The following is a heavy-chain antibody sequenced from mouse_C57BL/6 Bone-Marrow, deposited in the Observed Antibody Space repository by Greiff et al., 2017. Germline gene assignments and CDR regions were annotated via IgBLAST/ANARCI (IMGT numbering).Heavy chain of an antibody. Sequence: QVQLKQSGAELARPGASVKLSCKASGYTFTSYGISWVKQRTGQGLEWIGEIYPRSGNTYYNEKFKGKATLTADKSSSTAYMELRSLTSEDSAVYFCAREGLRSNFDYWGQGTTLTVSS. D-gene: IGHD1-1*01. CDR2: IYPRSGNT. J-gene: IGHJ2*01. V-gene: IGHV1-81*01. CDR1: GYTFTSYG. CDR3: AREGLRSNFDY.